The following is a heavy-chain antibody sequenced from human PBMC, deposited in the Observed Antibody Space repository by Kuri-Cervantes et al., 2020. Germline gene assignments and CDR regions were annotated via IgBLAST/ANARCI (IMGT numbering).Heavy chain of an antibody. J-gene: IGHJ4*02. Sequence: GGSLRLSCKGSGYSFTSYWIGWVRQMPGKGLEWMGIIYPADSDTRYSPSFRGQVTISADKSINTAYLQWSSLKASDTAMYYCARPYSGYVSYFGYWGQGTLVTVSS. D-gene: IGHD5-12*01. CDR3: ARPYSGYVSYFGY. CDR1: GYSFTSYW. V-gene: IGHV5-51*01. CDR2: IYPADSDT.